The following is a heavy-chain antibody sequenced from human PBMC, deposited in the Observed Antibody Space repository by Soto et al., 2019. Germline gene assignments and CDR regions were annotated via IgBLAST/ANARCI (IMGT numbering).Heavy chain of an antibody. CDR1: GGSISSYY. CDR2: IYYSGST. Sequence: SETLSLTCTVSGGSISSYYWSWIRQPPGKGLEWIGYIYYSGSTNYNPSLKSRVTISVDTSKNQFSLKLSSVTAADTAVYYCARQTPITIFGVVTAVDVWGKGTTVTVSS. CDR3: ARQTPITIFGVVTAVDV. D-gene: IGHD3-3*01. J-gene: IGHJ6*04. V-gene: IGHV4-59*01.